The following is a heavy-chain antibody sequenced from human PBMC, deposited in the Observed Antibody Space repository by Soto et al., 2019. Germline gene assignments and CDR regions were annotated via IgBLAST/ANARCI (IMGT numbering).Heavy chain of an antibody. V-gene: IGHV3-30-3*01. CDR3: ATSVDY. CDR2: ISYDGSNK. J-gene: IGHJ4*02. CDR1: GFTFSSYA. Sequence: QVQLVESGGGVVQPGRSLRLFCAASGFTFSSYAMHWVRQAPGKGLEWVAVISYDGSNKYYADSVKGRFTISRDNSKNTLYLQMNSLRAEDTAVYYCATSVDYWGQGTLVTVSS.